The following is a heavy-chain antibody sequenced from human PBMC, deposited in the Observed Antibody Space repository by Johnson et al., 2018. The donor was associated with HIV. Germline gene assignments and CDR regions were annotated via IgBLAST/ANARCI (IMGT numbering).Heavy chain of an antibody. J-gene: IGHJ3*02. CDR3: VREEGNDILTRGDAFDI. Sequence: MQLVESGGGLVQPGGSLRLSCAASGFTVSSNYMSLVRQAPGKGLEWVSLVFSGDNTYYVDSVKGRFTTSRDNAKNSLYLQMNSLRAEDTAVYYCVREEGNDILTRGDAFDIWGQGTLVTVSS. V-gene: IGHV3-66*01. CDR1: GFTVSSNY. CDR2: VFSGDNT. D-gene: IGHD3-9*01.